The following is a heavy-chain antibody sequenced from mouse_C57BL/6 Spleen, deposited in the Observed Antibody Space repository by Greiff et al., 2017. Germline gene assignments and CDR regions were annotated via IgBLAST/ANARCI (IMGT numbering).Heavy chain of an antibody. J-gene: IGHJ4*01. CDR1: GFSFNTYA. D-gene: IGHD2-5*01. V-gene: IGHV10-1*01. CDR3: VREESNYGVYYAMDY. CDR2: IRSKSNNYAT. Sequence: EVKLQESGGGLVQPKGSLKLSCAASGFSFNTYAMNWVRQAPGKGLEWVARIRSKSNNYATYYADSVKDRFTISRDDSESMLYLQMNNLKTEDTAMYYCVREESNYGVYYAMDYWGQGTSVTVSS.